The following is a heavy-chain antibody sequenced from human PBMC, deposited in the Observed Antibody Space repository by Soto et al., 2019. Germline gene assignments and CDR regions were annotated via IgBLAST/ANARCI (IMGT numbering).Heavy chain of an antibody. CDR3: AREGDSSGYGDAFDI. D-gene: IGHD3-22*01. CDR2: IYHSGST. J-gene: IGHJ3*02. CDR1: GGSISRCGYS. V-gene: IGHV4-30-2*01. Sequence: SETLSLTCAVSGGSISRCGYSWSWIRHPPGKGLEWIGYIYHSGSTYYSPSLKSRVTISVDRSKNQFSLKLSSVTAADTAVYYCAREGDSSGYGDAFDIWGQGTMVTVSS.